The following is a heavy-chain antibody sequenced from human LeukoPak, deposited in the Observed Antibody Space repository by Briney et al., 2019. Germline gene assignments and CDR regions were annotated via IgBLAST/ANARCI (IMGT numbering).Heavy chain of an antibody. CDR3: ARDRGYSYGYFDY. J-gene: IGHJ4*02. Sequence: PSETLSLTCTVSGGSISSGSYYWSWIQQPAGKGLEWIGRIYTSGSTNYNPSLKSRVTISVDTSKNQFSLKLSSVTAADTAVYYCARDRGYSYGYFDYWGQGTLVTVSS. CDR1: GGSISSGSYY. D-gene: IGHD5-18*01. V-gene: IGHV4-61*02. CDR2: IYTSGST.